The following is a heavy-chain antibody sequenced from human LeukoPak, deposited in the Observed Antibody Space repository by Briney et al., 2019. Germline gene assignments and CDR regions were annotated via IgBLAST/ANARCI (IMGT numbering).Heavy chain of an antibody. D-gene: IGHD2-2*01. CDR2: INPSGGST. Sequence: ASVKVSCKASGYTFTSYYMPWVRQAPGQGLEWMGIINPSGGSTSYAQKFQGRVTMTRDTSTSTVYMELSSLRSEDTAVYYCARDRGYCSSTSCYAGYYYYYMDVWGKGTTVTISS. V-gene: IGHV1-46*01. CDR3: ARDRGYCSSTSCYAGYYYYYMDV. J-gene: IGHJ6*03. CDR1: GYTFTSYY.